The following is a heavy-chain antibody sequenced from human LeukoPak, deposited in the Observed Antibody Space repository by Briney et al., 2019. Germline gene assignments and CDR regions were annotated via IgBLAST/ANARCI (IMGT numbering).Heavy chain of an antibody. D-gene: IGHD6-19*01. CDR3: ARGSRSGWYYFDY. Sequence: GGSLRLSCAASGFTFSSYGMSWVRQAPGKGLEWVSAISGSGGSTYYADSVKGRFTISRDNTKNTLYLQMNSLRAEDTAVYYCARGSRSGWYYFDYWGQGTLVTVSS. J-gene: IGHJ4*02. CDR2: ISGSGGST. V-gene: IGHV3-23*01. CDR1: GFTFSSYG.